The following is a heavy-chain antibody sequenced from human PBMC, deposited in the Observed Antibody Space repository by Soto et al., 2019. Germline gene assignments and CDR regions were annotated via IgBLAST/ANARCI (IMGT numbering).Heavy chain of an antibody. CDR3: ARVVGKNWFDP. Sequence: SETLSLTCTVSGGSISSGGYYWSWIRQHPGKGLEWIWYIYYSGSTYYNPSLKSRVTISIDTYKNQFSLKLSSVTAADTAVYYCARVVGKNWFDPWGQGTRVTVSS. CDR2: IYYSGST. J-gene: IGHJ5*02. D-gene: IGHD1-26*01. V-gene: IGHV4-31*03. CDR1: GGSISSGGYY.